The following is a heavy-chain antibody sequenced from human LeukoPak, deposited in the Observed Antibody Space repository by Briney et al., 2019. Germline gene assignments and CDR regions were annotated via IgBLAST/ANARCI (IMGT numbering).Heavy chain of an antibody. CDR2: IDWDDAK. CDR1: GFSLSTSGMC. J-gene: IGHJ4*02. CDR3: ARISRTTGPHFDY. Sequence: SGPTLVNPTQTLTLTCTFSGFSLSTSGMCVSWILQPPGKALEWLARIDWDDAKYHSTSLKTRLTISKDTSKNQVVLTMTNMDPVDTATYYCARISRTTGPHFDYWGQGTLVTVSS. V-gene: IGHV2-70*11. D-gene: IGHD1-7*01.